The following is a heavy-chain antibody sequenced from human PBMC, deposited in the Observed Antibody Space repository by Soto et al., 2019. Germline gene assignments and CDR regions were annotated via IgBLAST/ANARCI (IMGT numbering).Heavy chain of an antibody. V-gene: IGHV4-31*03. D-gene: IGHD3-16*01. Sequence: QVQLQESGPGRVKPSQTLSLTCTVSGGSISSGGYYWSWIRQHPGKGLEWIGYIYYSGSTYYNPSLKSRVTISVDTSKNQFSLKLSSVTAADTAVYYWAREHRRGGGDAIDPWGQGTLVTVSS. CDR2: IYYSGST. CDR1: GGSISSGGYY. J-gene: IGHJ5*02. CDR3: AREHRRGGGDAIDP.